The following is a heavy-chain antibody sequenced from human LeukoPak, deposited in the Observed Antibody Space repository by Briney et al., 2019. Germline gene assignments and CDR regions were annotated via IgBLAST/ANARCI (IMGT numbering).Heavy chain of an antibody. J-gene: IGHJ1*01. CDR2: ISWNSGSI. CDR1: VFTFEDYA. V-gene: IGHV3-9*01. D-gene: IGHD3-22*01. Sequence: GRSLRLSCAASVFTFEDYAMHWVRQAPGKGLEWVSGISWNSGSIGYADSVKGRFTISRDNAKNSLYLQMNSLRAEDTALYYCAKGDSSGYYPYWGQGTLVTVSS. CDR3: AKGDSSGYYPY.